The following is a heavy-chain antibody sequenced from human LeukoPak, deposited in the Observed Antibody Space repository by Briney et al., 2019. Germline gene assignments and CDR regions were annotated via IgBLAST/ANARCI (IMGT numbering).Heavy chain of an antibody. CDR2: IHHSGSS. CDR1: GYSINSGYY. Sequence: SETLSLTCAVSGYSINSGYYWGWIRQPPGKGLEWIGSIHHSGSSYCNPSLKSRVTISTDTSKNQFSLKVTSVAAADTAVYYCARSTYAVGLAGGWYYFDYWGQGTLVTVPS. CDR3: ARSTYAVGLAGGWYYFDY. V-gene: IGHV4-38-2*01. D-gene: IGHD6-13*01. J-gene: IGHJ4*02.